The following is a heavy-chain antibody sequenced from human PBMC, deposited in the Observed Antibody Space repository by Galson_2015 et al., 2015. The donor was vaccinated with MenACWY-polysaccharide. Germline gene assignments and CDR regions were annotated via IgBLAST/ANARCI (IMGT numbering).Heavy chain of an antibody. V-gene: IGHV3-23*01. CDR3: AKGGREVDNWLDP. J-gene: IGHJ5*02. CDR2: ITDSGSST. Sequence: SLRLSCAVSGFTFSSYVMSWVRQAPGRGLEWVSSITDSGSSTYYVDSVKGRFTISRDNSKNTLFLQMNSLRADDTAVYYCAKGGREVDNWLDPWGQVALVTVSS. CDR1: GFTFSSYV. D-gene: IGHD1-26*01.